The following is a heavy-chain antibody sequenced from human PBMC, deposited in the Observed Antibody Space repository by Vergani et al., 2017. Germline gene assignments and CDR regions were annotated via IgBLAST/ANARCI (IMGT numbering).Heavy chain of an antibody. CDR2: ISSSSSYI. V-gene: IGHV3-21*01. CDR1: GFTFSSYS. D-gene: IGHD3-10*01. CDR3: ARDWDYYGSGSYSMGFDY. Sequence: EVQLVESGGGLVKPGGSLRLSCAASGFTFSSYSMNWVRQAPGKGLEWVSSISSSSSYIYYADSVKGRFTISRDNAKNSLYLQMNSLRAEDTAVYYCARDWDYYGSGSYSMGFDYWGQGTLVTVSS. J-gene: IGHJ4*02.